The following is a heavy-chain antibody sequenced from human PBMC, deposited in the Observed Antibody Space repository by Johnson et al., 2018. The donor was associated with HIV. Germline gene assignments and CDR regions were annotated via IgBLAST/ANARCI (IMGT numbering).Heavy chain of an antibody. J-gene: IGHJ3*02. V-gene: IGHV3-30*04. D-gene: IGHD1-26*01. CDR3: AREPGRRELRRDAFDI. CDR2: ISYDGSKK. Sequence: VKLVESGGGVVQPGKSLRLSCAASGFTFSSHAMHWVRQAPGKGLEWVAFISYDGSKKHKADSVKGRFTISRDNTKNTLYVQMNSLRAEDTAVYFCAREPGRRELRRDAFDIWGQGTMVTVSS. CDR1: GFTFSSHA.